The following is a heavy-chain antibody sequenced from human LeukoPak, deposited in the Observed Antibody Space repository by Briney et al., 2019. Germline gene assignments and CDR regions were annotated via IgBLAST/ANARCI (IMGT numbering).Heavy chain of an antibody. J-gene: IGHJ6*03. Sequence: ASVKDSCKASGYTFTGYYMHWVPQAPGQRLEWMGWINPNSGGTNYAQKFQGRVTMTRDTSISTAYMELSRLRSDDSAVYYCARGVSGIYYYYYMDVWGKGTTVTISS. CDR1: GYTFTGYY. CDR3: ARGVSGIYYYYYMDV. D-gene: IGHD1-26*01. CDR2: INPNSGGT. V-gene: IGHV1-2*02.